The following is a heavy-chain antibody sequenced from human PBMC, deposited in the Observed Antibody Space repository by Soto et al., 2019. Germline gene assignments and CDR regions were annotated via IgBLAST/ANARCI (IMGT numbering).Heavy chain of an antibody. CDR2: MNPNSGNT. CDR3: NRGYRSGGSCHWFDP. CDR1: GYTFTSYD. J-gene: IGHJ5*02. D-gene: IGHD2-15*01. V-gene: IGHV1-8*01. Sequence: QVQLVQSGAEVKKPGASVKVSCKASGYTFTSYDINWVRQATGQGLEWMGWMNPNSGNTGYAQKFQGRVTMTRNISITTAYMELSSLRSEDTAIYYCNRGYRSGGSCHWFDPWGQGTLVTVSS.